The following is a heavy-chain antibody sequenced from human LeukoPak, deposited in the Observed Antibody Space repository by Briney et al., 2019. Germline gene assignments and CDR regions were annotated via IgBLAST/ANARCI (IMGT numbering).Heavy chain of an antibody. CDR3: AKASAFYFDTSGYPIPHYYDF. D-gene: IGHD3-22*01. CDR1: GFTFSNHW. V-gene: IGHV3-23*01. J-gene: IGHJ4*02. Sequence: TGGSLSLSCAASGFTFSNHWMSWVRQAPGKGLEWVSGISGTGDTTSYADSVKGRFTISRDNSKNTLFLQMNSLRAEDTAIYYCAKASAFYFDTSGYPIPHYYDFWGQGTLVTVSA. CDR2: ISGTGDTT.